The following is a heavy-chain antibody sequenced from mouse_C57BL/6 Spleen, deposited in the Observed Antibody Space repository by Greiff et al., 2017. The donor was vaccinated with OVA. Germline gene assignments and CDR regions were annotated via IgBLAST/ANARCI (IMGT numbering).Heavy chain of an antibody. CDR2: ISSGSSTI. Sequence: EVKLMESGGGLVKPGGSLKLSCAASGFTFSDYGMHWVRQAPEKGLEWVAYISSGSSTIYYADTVKGRFTISRDNAKNTLFLQMTSLRSEDTAMYYCARGQLRGDYAMDYWGQGTSVTVSS. V-gene: IGHV5-17*01. CDR3: ARGQLRGDYAMDY. CDR1: GFTFSDYG. J-gene: IGHJ4*01. D-gene: IGHD3-2*02.